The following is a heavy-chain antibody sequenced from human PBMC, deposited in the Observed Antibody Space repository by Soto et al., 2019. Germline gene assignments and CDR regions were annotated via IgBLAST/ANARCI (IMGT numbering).Heavy chain of an antibody. Sequence: QVQLQESGPGLVKPSQTLSVTCTVSGGSISSGGSYWSWIRQHPGKGLEWIGYIHYSGTTYYNPSLKSRVTISIDTSKKQFSLKLSSVTAADTAVYYCARDRDSYGFHDYWGQGTLVTASS. CDR3: ARDRDSYGFHDY. CDR1: GGSISSGGSY. CDR2: IHYSGTT. J-gene: IGHJ4*02. V-gene: IGHV4-31*03. D-gene: IGHD5-18*01.